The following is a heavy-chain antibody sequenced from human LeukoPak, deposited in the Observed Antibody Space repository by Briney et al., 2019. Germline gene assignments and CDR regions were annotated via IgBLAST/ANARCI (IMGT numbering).Heavy chain of an antibody. Sequence: SETLSLTCAVYGGSFSGYYWSWIRQPPGKGLEWIGEINHSGSTNYNPSLKSRVTISVDTSKNQFSLKLSSVTAADTAVYYCARKRIAAPTYYFDYWGQGTLVTVSS. CDR3: ARKRIAAPTYYFDY. D-gene: IGHD6-6*01. J-gene: IGHJ4*02. CDR2: INHSGST. V-gene: IGHV4-34*01. CDR1: GGSFSGYY.